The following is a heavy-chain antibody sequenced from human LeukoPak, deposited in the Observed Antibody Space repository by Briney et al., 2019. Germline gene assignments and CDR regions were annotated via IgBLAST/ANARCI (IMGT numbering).Heavy chain of an antibody. CDR2: IYYSGST. D-gene: IGHD3-3*01. CDR3: ARHVGGNFWSGYYWLDY. CDR1: GGSFSGYY. Sequence: PSETLSLTCAVYGGSFSGYYWSWIRQPPGKGLEWIGYIYYSGSTNYNPSLKSRVTISVDTSKNQFSLKLSSVTAADTAVYYCARHVGGNFWSGYYWLDYWGQGTLVTVSS. V-gene: IGHV4-59*08. J-gene: IGHJ4*02.